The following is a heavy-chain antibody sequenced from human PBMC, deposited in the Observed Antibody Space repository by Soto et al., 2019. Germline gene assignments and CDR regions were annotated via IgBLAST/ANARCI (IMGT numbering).Heavy chain of an antibody. CDR1: GGSISSYY. J-gene: IGHJ6*02. CDR2: IYYSGST. CDR3: AREGVSSSWYNYYGMDV. V-gene: IGHV4-59*01. Sequence: QVQLQESGPGLVKPSETLSLTCTVSGGSISSYYWSWIRQPPGKGLEWIGYIYYSGSTNYNPSLKSRVTISADTSKNQFSLKLSSVTAADTAVYYCAREGVSSSWYNYYGMDVWGHGTTVTVSS. D-gene: IGHD6-13*01.